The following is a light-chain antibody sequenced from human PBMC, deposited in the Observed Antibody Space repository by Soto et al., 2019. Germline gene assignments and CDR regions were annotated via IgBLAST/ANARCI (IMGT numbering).Light chain of an antibody. J-gene: IGKJ3*01. Sequence: DIQMTQSPSSLSASVGDRVTITCRASQSISSYLNWYQQKPGKAPKLLIYAASSLQSGAPSRFSGSGSGTDFTLTISSLQPEDFATYYCQQSYSTLTFGPGTNVDIK. CDR2: AAS. V-gene: IGKV1-39*01. CDR3: QQSYSTLT. CDR1: QSISSY.